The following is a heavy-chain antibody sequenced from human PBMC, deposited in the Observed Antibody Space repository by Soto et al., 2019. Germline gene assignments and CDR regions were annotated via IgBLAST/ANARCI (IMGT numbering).Heavy chain of an antibody. V-gene: IGHV1-69*13. Sequence: SVKVSCKASGGTFSSYAISWVRQAPGQGLEWMGGIIPIFGTANYAQKFQGRVTITADESTSTAYMELSSLRSEDTAVYYCASGAARTYYYYGMDVWGQGTTVTVSS. D-gene: IGHD6-6*01. CDR1: GGTFSSYA. J-gene: IGHJ6*02. CDR2: IIPIFGTA. CDR3: ASGAARTYYYYGMDV.